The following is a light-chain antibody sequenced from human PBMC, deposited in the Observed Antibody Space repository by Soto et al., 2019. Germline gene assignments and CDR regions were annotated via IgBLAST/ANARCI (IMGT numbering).Light chain of an antibody. CDR3: QQSYSMPHT. J-gene: IGKJ3*01. V-gene: IGKV1-39*01. Sequence: DIQMTQSPSSLSASVGDRVTITCRASQSITNFLNWYQQKPGKAPRLLIYAASSLQSGVPSRFSGSGSVTDFTLTITSLQPEDFATYYCQQSYSMPHTFGPGTKVDIK. CDR1: QSITNF. CDR2: AAS.